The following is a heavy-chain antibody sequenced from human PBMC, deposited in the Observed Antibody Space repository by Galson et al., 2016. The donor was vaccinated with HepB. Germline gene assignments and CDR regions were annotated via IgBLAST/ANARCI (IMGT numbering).Heavy chain of an antibody. J-gene: IGHJ6*02. CDR2: IKQDGIEK. D-gene: IGHD2/OR15-2a*01. CDR3: AKGGRILWDAMDV. CDR1: GFTLSSSW. V-gene: IGHV3-7*01. Sequence: SLRLSCAASGFTLSSSWMSWVRQASGGGLEWVANIKQDGIEKYYVDSVKGRFTISRDGAKNSVFLQMNSLRAEDTALYYCAKGGRILWDAMDVWGQGTTVTVSS.